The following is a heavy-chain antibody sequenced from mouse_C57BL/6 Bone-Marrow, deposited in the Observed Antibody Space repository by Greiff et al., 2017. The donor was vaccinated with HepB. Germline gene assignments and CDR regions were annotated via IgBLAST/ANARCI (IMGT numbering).Heavy chain of an antibody. D-gene: IGHD1-1*01. J-gene: IGHJ4*01. CDR3: AREVYYCGSRTRYAMDD. CDR1: GYTFTSYG. CDR2: ICPRSGNT. Sequence: VQLQQSGAELARPGASVKLSCTASGYTFTSYGISWVKQSTGQGLEWIGEICPRSGNTYYNEKCKGKATLTADKSSSTAYMELRSLTSEDSAVYFGAREVYYCGSRTRYAMDDWGQGTSVTVSS. V-gene: IGHV1-81*01.